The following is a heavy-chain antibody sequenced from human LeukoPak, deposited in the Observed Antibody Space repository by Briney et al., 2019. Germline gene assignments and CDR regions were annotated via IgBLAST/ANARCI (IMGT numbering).Heavy chain of an antibody. CDR3: TRGSFGGFDI. J-gene: IGHJ3*02. CDR1: GDSISSYY. Sequence: SETLSLTCSVSGDSISSYYWSWFRQPPGKGLEWIGYIYYSGSTNYIPSLKSRVTISVDTSKNQFSLKLTSATAADTAVYYCTRGSFGGFDIWGQGTMVTVSS. CDR2: IYYSGST. V-gene: IGHV4-59*01. D-gene: IGHD4-23*01.